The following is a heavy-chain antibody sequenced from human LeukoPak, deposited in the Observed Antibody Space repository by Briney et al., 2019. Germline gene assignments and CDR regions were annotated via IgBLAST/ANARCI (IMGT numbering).Heavy chain of an antibody. J-gene: IGHJ4*02. CDR2: IWYDGSNK. D-gene: IGHD3-22*01. Sequence: GGSLRLSCAASGFTFSSYGMHWVRQAPGKGLEWVAVIWYDGSNKYYADSVKGRFTISRDNSKNTLYLQVNSLRAEDTAVYYCARDPLYYYDSSGYPHWGQGTLVTVS. V-gene: IGHV3-33*01. CDR1: GFTFSSYG. CDR3: ARDPLYYYDSSGYPH.